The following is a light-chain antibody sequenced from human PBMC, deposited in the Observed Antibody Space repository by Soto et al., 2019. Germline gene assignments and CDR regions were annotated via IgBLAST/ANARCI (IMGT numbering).Light chain of an antibody. J-gene: IGKJ1*01. CDR1: QYVSSSS. V-gene: IGKV3D-15*01. CDR3: QQYNNWPWT. CDR2: DAS. Sequence: EIVLTQSPGTLSLSPGERATLSCRASQYVSSSSLAWYQQKRGQAPRLLIHDASSRATGIPARFSGSGSGTEFTLTISSLQSEDFAVYYCQQYNNWPWTFGQGTKVDIK.